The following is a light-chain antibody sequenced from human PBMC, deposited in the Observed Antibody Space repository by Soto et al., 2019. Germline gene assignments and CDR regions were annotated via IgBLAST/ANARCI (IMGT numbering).Light chain of an antibody. CDR1: SSDVGTYNS. CDR2: DVS. J-gene: IGLJ1*01. Sequence: QSVLTQPAAVSGSPGQSIAISCTGTSSDVGTYNSVSWYQQYPGKAPKLMIHDVSNRPSGVSDRFSGSKSGNTASLTISGLQSEDEADYYCRSYTSSRSYVFGSGTKVTVL. V-gene: IGLV2-14*01. CDR3: RSYTSSRSYV.